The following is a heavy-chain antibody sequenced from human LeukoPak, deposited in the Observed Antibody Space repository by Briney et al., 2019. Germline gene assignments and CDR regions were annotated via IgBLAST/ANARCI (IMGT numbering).Heavy chain of an antibody. J-gene: IGHJ4*02. CDR2: IYYSGST. V-gene: IGHV4-59*01. Sequence: SETLSLTCTVSGGSISSYYWSWIRQPPGKGLEWIGYIYYSGSTNYNPSLKSRVTISVDTSKNQFSLKLSSVTAADTAVYYCARNEGITAAGDFDYWGQGTLVTVSS. CDR1: GGSISSYY. CDR3: ARNEGITAAGDFDY. D-gene: IGHD6-13*01.